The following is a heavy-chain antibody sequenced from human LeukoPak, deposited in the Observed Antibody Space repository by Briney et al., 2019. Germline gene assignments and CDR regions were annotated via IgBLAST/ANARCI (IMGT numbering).Heavy chain of an antibody. D-gene: IGHD1-1*01. CDR3: ARVPSPTGRVYGMDV. V-gene: IGHV4-4*02. Sequence: PGGSLRLSCAASGFTFSSYAMSWVRQPPGKGLEWIGEIYHSGSTNYNPSLKSRVTISVDKSKNQFSLKLSSVTAADTAVYYCARVPSPTGRVYGMDVWGQGTTVTVSS. CDR1: GFTFSSYAM. CDR2: IYHSGST. J-gene: IGHJ6*02.